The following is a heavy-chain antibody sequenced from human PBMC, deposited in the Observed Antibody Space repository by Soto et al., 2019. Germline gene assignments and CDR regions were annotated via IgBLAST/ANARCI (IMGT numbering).Heavy chain of an antibody. J-gene: IGHJ4*02. D-gene: IGHD4-17*01. CDR3: ARDPRLRPDFDY. V-gene: IGHV3-30-3*01. CDR2: ISYDGSNK. Sequence: QVQLVESGGGVVQPGRSLRLSCAASGFTFSSYAMHWVRQAPGKGLEWVAVISYDGSNKYYADSVKGRFTISRDNSKNTLYLQMNSLRAEDTAVYYCARDPRLRPDFDYWGQGTLFTVSS. CDR1: GFTFSSYA.